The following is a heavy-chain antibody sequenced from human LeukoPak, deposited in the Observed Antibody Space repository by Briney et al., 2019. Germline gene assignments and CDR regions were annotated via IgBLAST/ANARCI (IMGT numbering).Heavy chain of an antibody. CDR2: INMIGDTM. Sequence: GSLRLSCAASGVSFSTYSLSWVRRAPPRGLEGISFINMIGDTMYYANPMKGRLTVSRYIAKNSIYLQRNSLRSAATAVNDWARVTMRKMMYGVYSIDYSGQGTLVTVSS. CDR3: ARVTMRKMMYGVYSIDY. V-gene: IGHV3-48*01. CDR1: GVSFSTYS. J-gene: IGHJ4*02. D-gene: IGHD4/OR15-4a*01.